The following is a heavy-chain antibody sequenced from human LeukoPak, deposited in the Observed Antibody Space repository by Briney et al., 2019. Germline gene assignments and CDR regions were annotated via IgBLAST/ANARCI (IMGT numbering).Heavy chain of an antibody. V-gene: IGHV4-34*01. J-gene: IGHJ5*02. CDR3: ARTEKRITMVRGVKYNWFDP. CDR1: GGSFSGYY. CDR2: INHSGST. D-gene: IGHD3-10*01. Sequence: SGTLPLTCAVYGGSFSGYYWSWIRQPPGKGLEWIGEINHSGSTNYNPSLKSRVTISVDTSKNQFSLKLSSVTAADTAVYYCARTEKRITMVRGVKYNWFDPWGQGTLVTVSS.